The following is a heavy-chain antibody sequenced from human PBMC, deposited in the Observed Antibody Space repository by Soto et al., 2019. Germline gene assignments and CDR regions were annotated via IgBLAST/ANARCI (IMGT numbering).Heavy chain of an antibody. J-gene: IGHJ5*02. Sequence: SETLSLTCAVSGGSISSGGYSWSWVRQPPGKGLEWIGEIYHSGSTNYNPSLKSRVTISVDKSKNQFSLKLSSVTAADTAVYYCARDTSAAGIRFDPWGQGILVTVSS. CDR3: ARDTSAAGIRFDP. CDR1: GGSISSGGYS. D-gene: IGHD6-13*01. CDR2: IYHSGST. V-gene: IGHV4-4*02.